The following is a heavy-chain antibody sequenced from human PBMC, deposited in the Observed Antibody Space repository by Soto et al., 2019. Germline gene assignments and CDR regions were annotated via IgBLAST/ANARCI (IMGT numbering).Heavy chain of an antibody. CDR1: GYTFTTIF. D-gene: IGHD5-12*01. J-gene: IGHJ4*02. CDR3: ARGPSCGCFDF. V-gene: IGHV1-3*01. Sequence: QVQLVQSGAEVKKPGASVKLSCKTSGYTFTTIFLHWLRQAPGQRLEWMGWINPANGVTMYSQKFLGRVSNTRDTSATTAYMELTSLTSDDTAVYYCARGPSCGCFDFWGQGTLVTFSS. CDR2: INPANGVT.